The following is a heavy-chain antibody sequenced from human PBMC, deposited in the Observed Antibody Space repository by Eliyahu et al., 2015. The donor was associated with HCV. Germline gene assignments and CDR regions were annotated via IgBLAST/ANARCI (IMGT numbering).Heavy chain of an antibody. CDR3: ARVGLAARPDYFDY. V-gene: IGHV3-74*01. CDR2: INSDGSTT. Sequence: EVQLVESGGGLVQPGGSLXLSXVVXGFTFXXXWXNGVRQAPGKGLVGVARINSDGSTTNYADSVKGRFTISRDSAKNTLYLQMNSLRVDDTAVYYCARVGLAARPDYFDYWGQGTLVTVSS. CDR1: GFTFXXXW. J-gene: IGHJ4*02. D-gene: IGHD6-6*01.